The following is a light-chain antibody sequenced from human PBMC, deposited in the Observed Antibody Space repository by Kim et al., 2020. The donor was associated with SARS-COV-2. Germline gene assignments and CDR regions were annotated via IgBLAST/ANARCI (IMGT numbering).Light chain of an antibody. V-gene: IGKV1-39*01. CDR3: QQGYSTPPWS. CDR1: QSISSY. Sequence: ASVGGRGTIPCRARQSISSYLNWYQQKPGKAPKLLIYAASSLQSGVPSRFSGSGAGTDFTLTISSLQPEDFATYYCQQGYSTPPWSFGQGTKLEI. CDR2: AAS. J-gene: IGKJ2*03.